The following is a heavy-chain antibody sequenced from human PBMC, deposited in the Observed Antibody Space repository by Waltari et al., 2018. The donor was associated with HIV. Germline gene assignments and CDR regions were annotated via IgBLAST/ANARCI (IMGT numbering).Heavy chain of an antibody. CDR3: ARDQHSATNYYGLDV. V-gene: IGHV3-33*02. CDR1: GFNFSNYP. Sequence: QVHLVESGGAVVQSGKSLRLSCAASGFNFSNYPMPWVRQGPGKGLEWLSVIWADGSHESYADFAKGRFTISRDDSDNTLFLYLSGLRADDTAVYYCARDQHSATNYYGLDVWGQGTTVTVS. J-gene: IGHJ6*02. CDR2: IWADGSHE. D-gene: IGHD3-10*01.